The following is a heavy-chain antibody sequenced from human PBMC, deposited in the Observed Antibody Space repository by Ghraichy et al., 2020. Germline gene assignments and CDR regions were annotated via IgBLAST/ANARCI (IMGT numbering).Heavy chain of an antibody. CDR2: ISYDGSNK. V-gene: IGHV3-30*04. CDR1: GFTFSSYA. D-gene: IGHD3-22*01. J-gene: IGHJ4*02. Sequence: GGSLRLSCAASGFTFSSYAMHWVRQAPGKGLEWVAVISYDGSNKYYADSVKGRFTISRDNSKNTLYLQMNSLRAEDTAVYYCAGKDYDSSGYRDYWGQGTLVTVSS. CDR3: AGKDYDSSGYRDY.